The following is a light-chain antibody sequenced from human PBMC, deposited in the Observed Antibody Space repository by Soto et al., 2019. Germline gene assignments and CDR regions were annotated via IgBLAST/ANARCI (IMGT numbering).Light chain of an antibody. J-gene: IGKJ1*01. Sequence: DIQMTQSPSTLSASVGDIVTITCRASQSISSWVAWFQQKPGKAPKLLRYDASSLESGVPSRFRGSGAGTECTLTISSLQPDDFATYYCQQYGTYLWTFGQGTKVDIK. CDR1: QSISSW. V-gene: IGKV1-5*01. CDR2: DAS. CDR3: QQYGTYLWT.